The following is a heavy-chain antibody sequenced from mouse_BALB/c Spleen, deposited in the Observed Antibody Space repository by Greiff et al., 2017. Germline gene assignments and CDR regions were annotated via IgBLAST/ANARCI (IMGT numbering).Heavy chain of an antibody. CDR2: ISTYYGDA. V-gene: IGHV1S137*01. CDR3: ARGSLRYYFDY. CDR1: GYTFTDYA. J-gene: IGHJ2*01. Sequence: VQLQQSGAELVRPGVSVKISCKGSGYTFTDYAMHWVKQSHAKSLEWIGVISTYYGDASYNQKFKGKATMTVDKSSSTAYMELARLTSEDSAIYYCARGSLRYYFDYWGQGTTLTVSS.